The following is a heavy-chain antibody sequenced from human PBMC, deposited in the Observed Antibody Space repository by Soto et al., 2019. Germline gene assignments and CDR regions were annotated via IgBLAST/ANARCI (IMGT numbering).Heavy chain of an antibody. J-gene: IGHJ6*02. D-gene: IGHD6-19*01. V-gene: IGHV4-4*02. Sequence: SETLSLTCAVSGGSISSSNWWSWVRQPPGKGLEWIGEIYHSGSTNYNPSLKSRVTISVDKSKNQFSLKLSSVTAADTAVYYCARDSTPNDSSGWPYYYYGMDVWGQGTTVTVS. CDR2: IYHSGST. CDR3: ARDSTPNDSSGWPYYYYGMDV. CDR1: GGSISSSNW.